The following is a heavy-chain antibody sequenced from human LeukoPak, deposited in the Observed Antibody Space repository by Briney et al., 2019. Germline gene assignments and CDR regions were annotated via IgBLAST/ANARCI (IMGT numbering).Heavy chain of an antibody. D-gene: IGHD1-1*01. CDR3: ARDYHWDGYYFDY. CDR1: GGSISSGIYC. V-gene: IGHV4-61*02. CDR2: IYTSGST. Sequence: SETLSLTCTVSGGSISSGIYCWCLLRHPAEKLLEWSGRIYTSGSTYYNPSLKSRVTISVDTSKNQFSLKLSSVTAADTAVYYCARDYHWDGYYFDYWAQGTLVTVSS. J-gene: IGHJ4*02.